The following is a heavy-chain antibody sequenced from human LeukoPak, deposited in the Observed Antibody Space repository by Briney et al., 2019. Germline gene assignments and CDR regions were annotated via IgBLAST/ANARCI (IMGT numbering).Heavy chain of an antibody. D-gene: IGHD3-22*01. V-gene: IGHV1-8*01. CDR1: GYSFTNYD. Sequence: SVKLFWKASGYSFTNYDINWVRQATGQGPEWMGWMNPNSGKTGYAQKFQGRVAMTRDTSTSTAYMELSSLRSEDTAVYYCARGLGYYDSSGYFDYWYFDLWGRGTLVTVSS. J-gene: IGHJ2*01. CDR3: ARGLGYYDSSGYFDYWYFDL. CDR2: MNPNSGKT.